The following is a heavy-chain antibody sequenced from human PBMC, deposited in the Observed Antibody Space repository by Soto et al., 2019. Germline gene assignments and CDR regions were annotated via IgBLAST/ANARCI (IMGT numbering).Heavy chain of an antibody. Sequence: QMQLVESGGGVVQPGRSLRLSCAASGFTFRSYGIHWVRQAPGKGLGWVALIWFDGSTKYYVDSVKGRFAVSRDNSKNTLYLQMNSLRVEDTAVYYCARDRLVPYGYGMDVWGQGTTVTVSS. CDR3: ARDRLVPYGYGMDV. CDR2: IWFDGSTK. V-gene: IGHV3-33*01. J-gene: IGHJ6*02. D-gene: IGHD2-2*01. CDR1: GFTFRSYG.